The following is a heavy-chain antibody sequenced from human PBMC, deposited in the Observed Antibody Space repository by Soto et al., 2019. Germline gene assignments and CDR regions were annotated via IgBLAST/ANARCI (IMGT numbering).Heavy chain of an antibody. V-gene: IGHV1-58*02. Sequence: ASVKVSCKASGFTFRNSAIQWVRQARGQRLEWIGWIVAGSGSTNYAQHFQERVTFTRDTSISTAYMELSRLRSDDTAVYYCARDDKTLRYFDWLSGPRGFDPWGQGTLVTVSS. D-gene: IGHD3-9*01. J-gene: IGHJ5*02. CDR1: GFTFRNSA. CDR3: ARDDKTLRYFDWLSGPRGFDP. CDR2: IVAGSGST.